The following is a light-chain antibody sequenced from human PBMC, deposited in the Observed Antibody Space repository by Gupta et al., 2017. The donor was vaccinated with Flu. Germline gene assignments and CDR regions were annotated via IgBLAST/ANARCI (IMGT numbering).Light chain of an antibody. CDR2: DAS. CDR1: QSVSTN. CDR3: QQYNNWPPLT. V-gene: IGKV3-15*01. Sequence: ERATLSCRASQSVSTNLAWYHQKPGQVPRLLIYDASTRAAGIPARFSGSGSGTEFTLTISSLQSEDFAVYYCQQYNNWPPLTFGGGTKMEIK. J-gene: IGKJ4*01.